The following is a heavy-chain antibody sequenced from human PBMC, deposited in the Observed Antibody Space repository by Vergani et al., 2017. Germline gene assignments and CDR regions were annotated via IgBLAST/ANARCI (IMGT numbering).Heavy chain of an antibody. CDR2: IIPIFGTA. V-gene: IGHV1-69*01. D-gene: IGHD6-19*01. Sequence: QVQLVQSGAEVKKPGSSVKVSCKASGGTFSSYAISWVRQAPGQGLEWMGGIIPIFGTANYAQKFQGRVTITADESTSTAYMELSSLRSEDTAVYYCARPLTYSSGWSVYYYYGMDVWGQGTTVTVSS. J-gene: IGHJ6*02. CDR3: ARPLTYSSGWSVYYYYGMDV. CDR1: GGTFSSYA.